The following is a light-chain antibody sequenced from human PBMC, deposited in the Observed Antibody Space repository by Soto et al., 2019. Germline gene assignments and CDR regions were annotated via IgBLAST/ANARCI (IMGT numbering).Light chain of an antibody. J-gene: IGKJ3*01. Sequence: DIVMTQSPLSLPVTPGEPASISCRSSQSLLHSNGYNYLDWYLQKPGQSPQLLIYLGSNRASGVPDRFSGSGSGTDFTLKISRVEAEDVGVYYCMQAERFTFGPGTKVDIK. V-gene: IGKV2-28*01. CDR1: QSLLHSNGYNY. CDR3: MQAERFT. CDR2: LGS.